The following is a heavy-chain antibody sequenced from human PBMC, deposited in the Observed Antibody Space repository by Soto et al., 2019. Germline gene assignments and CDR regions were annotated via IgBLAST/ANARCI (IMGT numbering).Heavy chain of an antibody. J-gene: IGHJ6*02. CDR2: IYYSGST. Sequence: PSETLSLTCTVSGGSISSGGYYWRWIRQHPGKGLEWIGYIYYSGSTYYNPSLKSRVTISVDTSKNQFSLKLSSVTAADTAVYYCARGGRRSPGMDVWGQGTTVTVSS. V-gene: IGHV4-31*03. CDR1: GGSISSGGYY. CDR3: ARGGRRSPGMDV.